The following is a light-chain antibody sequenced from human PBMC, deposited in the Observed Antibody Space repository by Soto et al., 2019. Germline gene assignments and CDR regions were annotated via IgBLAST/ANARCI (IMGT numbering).Light chain of an antibody. J-gene: IGKJ5*01. CDR1: QSVSSSY. CDR3: QQYDSSPRSIT. Sequence: EIVLTQSPGTLSLSPGERATLSCRASQSVSSSYLAWYQQKPGQAPRLLIYGASSRATGIPDRFSGSGSGTAFTLTISRLEPEDFAVYYCQQYDSSPRSITFGQGTRLEIK. CDR2: GAS. V-gene: IGKV3-20*01.